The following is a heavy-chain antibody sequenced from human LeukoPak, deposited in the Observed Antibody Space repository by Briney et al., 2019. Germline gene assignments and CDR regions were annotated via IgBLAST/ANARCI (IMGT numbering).Heavy chain of an antibody. Sequence: PSETLSLTCTVSGGSISSSSYYWGWIRQPPGKGLEWIGSIYYSGSTYHNPSLKSRVTISVDTSKNQFSLKLSSVTAADTAVYYCARLARGCYSSGCYAWGDYWGQGTLVTVSS. CDR2: IYYSGST. V-gene: IGHV4-39*01. CDR3: ARLARGCYSSGCYAWGDY. J-gene: IGHJ4*02. CDR1: GGSISSSSYY. D-gene: IGHD6-19*01.